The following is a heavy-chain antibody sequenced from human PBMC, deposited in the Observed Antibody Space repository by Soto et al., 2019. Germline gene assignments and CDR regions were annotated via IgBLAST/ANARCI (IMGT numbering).Heavy chain of an antibody. D-gene: IGHD3-10*01. Sequence: QVQLQESGPGLVKPSQTLSLTCTVSGGSISSGGHYWSWIRQHPGKGLEWIGSIYYSGSTYYNPSLKSRVTISVDTSKNQFSLKLSSVTAADTAVYYCARDFYYGSGSYYTGWFDPWGQGTLVTVSS. CDR1: GGSISSGGHY. CDR2: IYYSGST. V-gene: IGHV4-31*03. CDR3: ARDFYYGSGSYYTGWFDP. J-gene: IGHJ5*02.